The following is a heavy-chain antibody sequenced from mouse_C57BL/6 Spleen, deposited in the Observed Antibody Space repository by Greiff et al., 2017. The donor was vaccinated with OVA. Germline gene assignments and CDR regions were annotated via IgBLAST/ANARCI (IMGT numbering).Heavy chain of an antibody. CDR1: GYTFTSYW. CDR2: IYPSDSET. Sequence: QVQLQQPGAELVRPGSSVKLSCKASGYTFTSYWMDWVKQRPGQGLEWIGNIYPSDSETHYNQKFKDKATLTVDKSSSTAYMQLSSLTSEDSAVYYCARRNYSNQGGYYFDYWGQGTTLTVSS. CDR3: ARRNYSNQGGYYFDY. J-gene: IGHJ2*01. D-gene: IGHD2-5*01. V-gene: IGHV1-61*01.